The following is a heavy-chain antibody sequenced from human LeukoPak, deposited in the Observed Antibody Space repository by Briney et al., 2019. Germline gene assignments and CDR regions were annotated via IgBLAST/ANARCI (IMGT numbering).Heavy chain of an antibody. D-gene: IGHD3/OR15-3a*01. CDR2: IYSGGST. V-gene: IGHV3-53*04. J-gene: IGHJ4*02. CDR1: GFTVSSNY. Sequence: GGSLRLSCAASGFTVSSNYMSWVRQAPGKGLEWVSVIYSGGSTYYADSVKGRFTISGHNSKNTLYLQMNSLRAEDTAVYYCARDWTSGAPAYWGQGTLVTVSS. CDR3: ARDWTSGAPAY.